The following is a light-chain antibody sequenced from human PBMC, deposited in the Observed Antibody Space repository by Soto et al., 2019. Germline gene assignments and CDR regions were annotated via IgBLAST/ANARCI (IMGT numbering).Light chain of an antibody. Sequence: DIQMTQSPSSLSSSLGDRVALTCRATQAISDYLNWYQQKPGKALRLLIYGASNLQIGVPSRFSGSGSGTDFTLTISGLQPEDFCIYYCQQTYSIPITFGHGTKVDVK. CDR2: GAS. CDR3: QQTYSIPIT. J-gene: IGKJ3*01. V-gene: IGKV1-39*01. CDR1: QAISDY.